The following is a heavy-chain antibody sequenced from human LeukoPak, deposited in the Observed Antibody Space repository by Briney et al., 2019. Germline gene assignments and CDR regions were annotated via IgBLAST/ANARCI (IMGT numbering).Heavy chain of an antibody. CDR2: IYNSGNT. CDR3: ARGTFDSSGYYLFDY. Sequence: SETLSLTCTVSGGSNSTYYWSWVRQPAGKGLEWIGRIYNSGNTNYSPSLESRVTMSADTSKNQFSLKLSSVTAADTAVYYCARGTFDSSGYYLFDYWGQGTLVTVSS. V-gene: IGHV4-4*07. D-gene: IGHD3-22*01. CDR1: GGSNSTYY. J-gene: IGHJ4*02.